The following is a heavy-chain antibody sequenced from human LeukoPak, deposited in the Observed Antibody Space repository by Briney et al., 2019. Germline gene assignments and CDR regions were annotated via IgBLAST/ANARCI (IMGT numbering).Heavy chain of an antibody. V-gene: IGHV4-38-2*02. D-gene: IGHD3-22*01. CDR3: ARGAGRSYYDSSGYRFDP. J-gene: IGHJ5*02. CDR2: IYHSGST. Sequence: SETLSLTCTVSGGSISSYYWSWIRQPPGQGLEWIGSIYHSGSTYYNPSLKSRFTISVATSKNQFSLKLRSVTAADTAVYYCARGAGRSYYDSSGYRFDPWGQGTLVTVSS. CDR1: GGSISSYY.